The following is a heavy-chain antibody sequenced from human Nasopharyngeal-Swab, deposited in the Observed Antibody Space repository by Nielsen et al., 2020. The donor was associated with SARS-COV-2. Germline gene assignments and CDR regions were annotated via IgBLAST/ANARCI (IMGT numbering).Heavy chain of an antibody. CDR1: GFTFSSYG. Sequence: GESLKISCAASGFTFSSYGMHWVRQAPGKGLEWVAVIWYDGSNKFYADSVKGRFNISRDNSKNTLYLQMNSLRAEDTAVYYCARGQTSRDDAFDTWGQGTMVTVSS. V-gene: IGHV3-33*01. J-gene: IGHJ3*02. CDR3: ARGQTSRDDAFDT. D-gene: IGHD3-10*01. CDR2: IWYDGSNK.